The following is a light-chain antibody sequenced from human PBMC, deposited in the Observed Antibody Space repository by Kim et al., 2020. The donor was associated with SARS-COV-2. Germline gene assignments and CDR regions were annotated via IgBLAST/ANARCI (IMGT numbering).Light chain of an antibody. V-gene: IGKV3-15*01. Sequence: ASPGERVTLSCRASQSVNFNLVWYQHKPGQAPRLLIYGASTRATDIPARFSGSGSETEFTLTISSLQSEDFAVYYCQQYNAWPRTFGRGTRVDIK. CDR3: QQYNAWPRT. CDR1: QSVNFN. CDR2: GAS. J-gene: IGKJ1*01.